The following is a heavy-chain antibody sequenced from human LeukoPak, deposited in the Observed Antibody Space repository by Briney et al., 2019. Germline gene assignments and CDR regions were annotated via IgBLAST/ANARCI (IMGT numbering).Heavy chain of an antibody. Sequence: SQTLSLTCTVSGGSISSGDYYWSWIRQPPGKGLEWIGYIYYSGSTYYNPSLKSRVTISVDTSKNQFSLKLSSVTAADTAVYYCARDPLYYDFWSGTTYGMDVWGQGTTVTVSS. CDR2: IYYSGST. CDR1: GGSISSGDYY. CDR3: ARDPLYYDFWSGTTYGMDV. J-gene: IGHJ6*02. D-gene: IGHD3-3*01. V-gene: IGHV4-30-4*01.